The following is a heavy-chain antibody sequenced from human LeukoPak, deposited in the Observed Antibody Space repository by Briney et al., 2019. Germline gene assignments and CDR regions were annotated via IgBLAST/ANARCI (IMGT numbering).Heavy chain of an antibody. V-gene: IGHV3-7*01. CDR3: ARKTVAVAGKFDY. CDR2: IKQDGSER. Sequence: PGGSLRLSCAASGFTFNTYWMSWVRRAPGKGLEWLANIKQDGSERYYADSVKGRFTISRDNAKNSLYLQMNSLRAEDTAVYYCARKTVAVAGKFDYCGQGTLVTVSS. CDR1: GFTFNTYW. D-gene: IGHD6-19*01. J-gene: IGHJ4*02.